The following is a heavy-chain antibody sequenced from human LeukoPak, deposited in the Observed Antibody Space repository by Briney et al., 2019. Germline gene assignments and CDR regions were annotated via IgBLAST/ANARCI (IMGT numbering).Heavy chain of an antibody. J-gene: IGHJ4*02. CDR1: GFTFTSSA. V-gene: IGHV1-58*01. CDR3: AGGIASTGRYYFDY. D-gene: IGHD6-13*01. CDR2: IVVGSGNT. Sequence: SVKVSCKASGFTFTSSAVQWVRQARGQRLEWIGWIVVGSGNTNYAQKFLERVTITRDMSTSTAYMELRSLRSDDTAVFYCAGGIASTGRYYFDYWGQGTLVTVSS.